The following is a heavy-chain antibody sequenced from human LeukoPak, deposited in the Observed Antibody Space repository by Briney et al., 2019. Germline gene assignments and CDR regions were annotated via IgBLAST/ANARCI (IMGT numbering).Heavy chain of an antibody. CDR3: AGGEGGNDY. V-gene: IGHV4-59*12. CDR1: GGFNTHYY. D-gene: IGHD4-23*01. J-gene: IGHJ4*02. CDR2: FYHSGST. Sequence: SETLSLTCSVSGGFNTHYYWSWIRQPPGKGLEWIGYFYHSGSTNYNPSLKSRVTISVDKSKNQFSLKLSSVTAADTAVYYCAGGEGGNDYWGQGTLVTVSS.